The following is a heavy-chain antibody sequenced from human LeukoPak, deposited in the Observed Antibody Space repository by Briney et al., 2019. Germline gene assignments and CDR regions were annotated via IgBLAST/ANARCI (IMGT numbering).Heavy chain of an antibody. CDR3: ARDMGRYSGYNYDY. CDR1: GYTFTDYY. CDR2: IHPNTGAT. D-gene: IGHD5-12*01. Sequence: ASVKVSCKTSGYTFTDYYLHWVRQAPGQGLEWVGWIHPNTGATHYAQKFQGRLTMTRDTSISTVYMELTRLRSDDTAVYYCARDMGRYSGYNYDYWGQGTLVTASS. J-gene: IGHJ4*02. V-gene: IGHV1-2*02.